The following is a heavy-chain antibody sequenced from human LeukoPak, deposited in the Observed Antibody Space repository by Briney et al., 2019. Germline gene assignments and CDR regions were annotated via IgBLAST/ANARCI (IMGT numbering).Heavy chain of an antibody. CDR2: MYYSGKT. CDR3: ARHYYDSTGYYYFDY. J-gene: IGHJ4*02. V-gene: IGHV4-39*02. Sequence: SDTLSLTCTVSGGSISSSSYYWGWIRLPPGKGLEWIGSMYYSGKTYYNPSLKSRVTISADTSKNLFFLKLSSVTAADTAVYYCARHYYDSTGYYYFDYWGQGTLVSVST. CDR1: GGSISSSSYY. D-gene: IGHD3-22*01.